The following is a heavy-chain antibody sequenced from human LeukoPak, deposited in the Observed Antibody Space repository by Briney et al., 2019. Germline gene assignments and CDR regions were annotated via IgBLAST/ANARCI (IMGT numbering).Heavy chain of an antibody. Sequence: GGSLRLSCTVSGFTVSSNSMSWVRQAPGKGLEWVSFIYTTGNTHNSDSVKGRFTISRDSSKNTLYLQMNSLRAEDRAVYYCAKDSLRTVPKASFDYWGQGTLVTVSS. CDR2: IYTTGNT. J-gene: IGHJ4*02. V-gene: IGHV3-53*01. CDR3: AKDSLRTVPKASFDY. CDR1: GFTVSSNS. D-gene: IGHD2-2*01.